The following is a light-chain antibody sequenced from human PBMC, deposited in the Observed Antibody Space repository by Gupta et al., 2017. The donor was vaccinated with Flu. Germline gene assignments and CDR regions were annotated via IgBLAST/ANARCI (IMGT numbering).Light chain of an antibody. V-gene: IGLV1-44*01. CDR1: SSGVGRGT. Sequence: TCSGGSSGVGRGTVDWYQQDPGTAPRLLLFTNNQRPAGVPGRFSGSKSDTSASLAISRRQPEDEDEYYCATWIDARSGPVFGGGTKLAVL. CDR2: TNN. J-gene: IGLJ2*01. CDR3: ATWIDARSGPV.